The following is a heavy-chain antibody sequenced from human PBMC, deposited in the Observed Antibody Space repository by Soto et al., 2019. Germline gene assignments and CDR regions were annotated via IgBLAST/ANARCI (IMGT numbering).Heavy chain of an antibody. V-gene: IGHV1-3*01. CDR3: ARSDGNQLLPFGVWHWFDP. J-gene: IGHJ5*02. Sequence: QVQLVQSGAEVKKPGASVKVSCKASGYTFTSYAMHWVRQAPGQRLEWMGWINAGNGNTKYSQKFQGRVTITRDTSASTAYIERSSLRSEDTAVYYCARSDGNQLLPFGVWHWFDPWGQGTLVTLSS. CDR1: GYTFTSYA. CDR2: INAGNGNT. D-gene: IGHD2-2*01.